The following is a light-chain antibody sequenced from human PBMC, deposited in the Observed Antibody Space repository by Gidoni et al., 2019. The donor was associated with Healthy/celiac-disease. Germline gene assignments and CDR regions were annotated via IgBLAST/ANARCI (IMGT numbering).Light chain of an antibody. Sequence: EIQMDQAPSTLSASVGDRVTITCRASQSISSWLAWYQQKPGKAPKLLIYDASSLESGVPSRFSGSGSGTEFTLTISSLQPDDFATYYCQQYNSYPWTFGQGTKVEIK. J-gene: IGKJ1*01. CDR3: QQYNSYPWT. CDR2: DAS. V-gene: IGKV1-5*01. CDR1: QSISSW.